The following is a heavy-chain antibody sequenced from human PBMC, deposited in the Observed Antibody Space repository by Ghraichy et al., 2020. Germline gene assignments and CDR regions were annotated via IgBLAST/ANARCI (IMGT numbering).Heavy chain of an antibody. Sequence: LSLTCTVSGGSISSYYWSWIRQPPGKGLEWIGYIYYSGSTNYNPSLKSRLTISVDTSKNQFSLKLSSVTAADTAVYYCARDMVVGATKYAFDIWGQGTMVTVSS. CDR3: ARDMVVGATKYAFDI. CDR2: IYYSGST. V-gene: IGHV4-59*01. CDR1: GGSISSYY. J-gene: IGHJ3*02. D-gene: IGHD1-26*01.